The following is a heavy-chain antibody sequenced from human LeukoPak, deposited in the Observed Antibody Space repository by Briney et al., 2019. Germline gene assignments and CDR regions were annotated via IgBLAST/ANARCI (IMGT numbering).Heavy chain of an antibody. V-gene: IGHV1-2*02. J-gene: IGHJ4*02. CDR2: INPNSGGT. D-gene: IGHD6-13*01. CDR3: ARETSSSWYPFDY. CDR1: GYTFTGYY. Sequence: GASVKVSCKASGYTFTGYYMHWVRQAPGQGLEWKGWINPNSGGTNYAQKFQGRVTMTRDTSISTAYMELSRLRSDDTAVYYCARETSSSWYPFDYWGQGTLVTVSS.